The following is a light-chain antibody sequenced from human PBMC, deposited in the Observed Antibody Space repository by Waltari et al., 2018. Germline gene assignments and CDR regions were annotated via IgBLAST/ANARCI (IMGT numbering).Light chain of an antibody. CDR3: QQRHNWKLT. J-gene: IGKJ4*01. Sequence: EIVLTQSPATLSLSPGERATLSCRASQSVGRFLAWYQQAPGQAPRLLIYDASNRATGIPTRFSGSGSGTDFTLTIRSLEPEDFAVYYCQQRHNWKLTFGGGTKVEI. CDR2: DAS. V-gene: IGKV3-11*01. CDR1: QSVGRF.